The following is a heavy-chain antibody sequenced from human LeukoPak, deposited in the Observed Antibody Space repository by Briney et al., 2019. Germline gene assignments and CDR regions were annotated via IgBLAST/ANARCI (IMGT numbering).Heavy chain of an antibody. V-gene: IGHV3-23*01. CDR3: GKDPNGDYVGAFDI. CDR2: ITAPGGRT. Sequence: PGGSLRLSCAASGFTFSKYAMSWVRQVPGKGLEWVSSITAPGGRTYYADSVKGRFTISRDSSTNTLFLQMNSLRDEGTAVYYCGKDPNGDYVGAFDIWGQGTMVTVSS. J-gene: IGHJ3*02. D-gene: IGHD2-21*02. CDR1: GFTFSKYA.